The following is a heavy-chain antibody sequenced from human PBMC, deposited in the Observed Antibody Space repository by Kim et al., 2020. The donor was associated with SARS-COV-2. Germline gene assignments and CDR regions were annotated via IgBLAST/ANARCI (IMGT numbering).Heavy chain of an antibody. CDR3: AKEFSVAGFDY. CDR2: T. J-gene: IGHJ4*02. D-gene: IGHD6-19*01. V-gene: IGHV3-23*01. Sequence: TYYADSLRGRFTISRDNSKNTLYLQMNSLRAEDTAVYYCAKEFSVAGFDYWGQGTLVTVSS.